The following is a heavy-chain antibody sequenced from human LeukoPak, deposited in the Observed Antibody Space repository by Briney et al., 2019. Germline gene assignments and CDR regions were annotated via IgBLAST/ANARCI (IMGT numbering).Heavy chain of an antibody. Sequence: SETLSLTCTVSGGSISRSSYYWGWSRQPPGKGLEWIGSIYYSGNTYYNPSLKSRVTTSVDTSKNQFSLKLNSVTAADTAVYYCARHPSTIFGVVRQTGWFDPWGQGTLVTVSS. CDR1: GGSISRSSYY. CDR3: ARHPSTIFGVVRQTGWFDP. D-gene: IGHD3-3*01. J-gene: IGHJ5*02. V-gene: IGHV4-39*01. CDR2: IYYSGNT.